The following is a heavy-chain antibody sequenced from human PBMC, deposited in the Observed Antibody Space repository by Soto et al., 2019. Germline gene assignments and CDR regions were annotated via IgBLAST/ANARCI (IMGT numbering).Heavy chain of an antibody. V-gene: IGHV3-21*01. Sequence: PWWSLRLSCSASVFTFSSYSMNWFRQAPGKGLEWVSSISSSSSYIYYADSVKGRFTISRDNAKNSLYLQMNSLRAEDTAVYYCARDPYDSSGLPPDVWGQGTTVTVSS. J-gene: IGHJ6*02. CDR1: VFTFSSYS. CDR3: ARDPYDSSGLPPDV. D-gene: IGHD3-22*01. CDR2: ISSSSSYI.